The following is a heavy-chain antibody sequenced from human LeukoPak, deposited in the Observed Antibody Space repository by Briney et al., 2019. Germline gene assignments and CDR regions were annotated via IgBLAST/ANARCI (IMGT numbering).Heavy chain of an antibody. Sequence: GGSLRLSCAASGFTFSSYAMHWVRQAPGKGLEYVSAISSNGGSTYYANSVKGRFTISRDNSKNTLYLQMGSLRAEDMAVYYCARGYDYVWGSYRYRLDYYYYMDVWGKGTTVSVSS. CDR3: ARGYDYVWGSYRYRLDYYYYMDV. J-gene: IGHJ6*03. CDR2: ISSNGGST. CDR1: GFTFSSYA. V-gene: IGHV3-64*01. D-gene: IGHD3-16*02.